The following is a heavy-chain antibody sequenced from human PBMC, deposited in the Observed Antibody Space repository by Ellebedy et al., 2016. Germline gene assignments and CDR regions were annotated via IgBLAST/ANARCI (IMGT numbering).Heavy chain of an antibody. Sequence: ASVKVSCKASGYTFTSYGISWVRQAPGQGLEWMGWISAYNGNTNSAQKLQGRVTMTTDTSTSTAYMELSSLRSEDTAVYYCARGTGSYPRLDYWGQGTLVTVSS. CDR3: ARGTGSYPRLDY. D-gene: IGHD1-26*01. J-gene: IGHJ4*02. CDR1: GYTFTSYG. CDR2: ISAYNGNT. V-gene: IGHV1-18*01.